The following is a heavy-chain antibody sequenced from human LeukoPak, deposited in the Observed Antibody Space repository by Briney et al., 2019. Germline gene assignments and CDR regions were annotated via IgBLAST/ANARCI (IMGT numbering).Heavy chain of an antibody. CDR3: AKSPRSLIVVVTSYYYYMDV. CDR1: GFTFSRYG. CDR2: ISGSGGST. D-gene: IGHD3-22*01. Sequence: PGGSLRLSCAASGFTFSRYGMSWVRQAPGKGLEWVSGISGSGGSTFYADSVKGRFTISRDNPKNTLYLQMNSLRAGDTAVYYCAKSPRSLIVVVTSYYYYMDVWGKGTPVTISS. J-gene: IGHJ6*03. V-gene: IGHV3-23*01.